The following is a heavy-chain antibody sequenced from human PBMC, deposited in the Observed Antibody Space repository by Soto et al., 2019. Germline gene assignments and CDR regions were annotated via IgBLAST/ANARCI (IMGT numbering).Heavy chain of an antibody. D-gene: IGHD6-13*01. Sequence: PSETLSLTCTVSGGSISSGGYYWSWTRQHPGKGLEWIGYIYYSGSTYYNPSLKSRVTISVDTSKNQFSLKLSSVTAADTAVYYCAREIIAAAGTFEADNWFDPWGQGTLVTVSS. J-gene: IGHJ5*02. V-gene: IGHV4-31*03. CDR2: IYYSGST. CDR1: GGSISSGGYY. CDR3: AREIIAAAGTFEADNWFDP.